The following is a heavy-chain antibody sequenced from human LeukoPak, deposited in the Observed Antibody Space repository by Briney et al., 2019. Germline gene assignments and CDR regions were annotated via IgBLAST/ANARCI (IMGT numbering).Heavy chain of an antibody. V-gene: IGHV3-33*01. D-gene: IGHD2-21*02. CDR2: IWYDGSNK. CDR1: GFTFNKYG. Sequence: GRSLRLSCAASGFTFNKYGMHWVRQAPGKGLEWVAVIWYDGSNKYYADSVEGRFTISRDNSKNTLYLQMNSLRDEDTAVYYCARVSCGGDCNNLLWYFDLWGRGTLVTVAS. J-gene: IGHJ2*01. CDR3: ARVSCGGDCNNLLWYFDL.